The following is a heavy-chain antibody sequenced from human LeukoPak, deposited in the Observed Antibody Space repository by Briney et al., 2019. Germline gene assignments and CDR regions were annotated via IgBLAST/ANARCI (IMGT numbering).Heavy chain of an antibody. Sequence: SETLSLTCTVYGGSISSYYWSWIRQPPGKGLEWIGYIYYSGSTNYNPSLKSRVTISVDTSKNQFSLKLSSVTAADTAVYYCARQGSIAAAANWFDPWGQGTLVTVSS. D-gene: IGHD6-13*01. J-gene: IGHJ5*02. V-gene: IGHV4-59*08. CDR2: IYYSGST. CDR3: ARQGSIAAAANWFDP. CDR1: GGSISSYY.